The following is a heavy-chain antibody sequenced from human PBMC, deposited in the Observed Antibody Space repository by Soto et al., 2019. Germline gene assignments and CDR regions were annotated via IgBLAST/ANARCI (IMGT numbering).Heavy chain of an antibody. CDR1: GYSFTSYE. Sequence: ASVKVSCKASGYSFTSYEINWVRQATGQGPEWMGWMNPNSGGTNYAQKFQGWVTMTRDTSISTAYMELSRLRSDDTAVYYCARDNRLGTTHYDYYYGMDVWGQGTTVTVS. CDR3: ARDNRLGTTHYDYYYGMDV. D-gene: IGHD1-1*01. J-gene: IGHJ6*02. CDR2: MNPNSGGT. V-gene: IGHV1-2*04.